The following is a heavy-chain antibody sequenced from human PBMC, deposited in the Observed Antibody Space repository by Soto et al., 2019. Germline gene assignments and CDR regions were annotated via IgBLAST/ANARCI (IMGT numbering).Heavy chain of an antibody. D-gene: IGHD3-3*01. Sequence: ASVKFSCKGSRGTFSSYASSWVRRAPGQGLEWMGGIIPIFGTANYAQKCQGRVTITSENSKNTLYLQINRLRDEDKAVYYCAKGLILRFLEWPSYGMDVWGQGTTVTV. J-gene: IGHJ6*02. CDR3: AKGLILRFLEWPSYGMDV. CDR1: RGTFSSYA. CDR2: IIPIFGTA. V-gene: IGHV1-69*06.